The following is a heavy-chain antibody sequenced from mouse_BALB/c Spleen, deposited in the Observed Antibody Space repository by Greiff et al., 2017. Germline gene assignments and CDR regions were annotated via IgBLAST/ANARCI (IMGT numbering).Heavy chain of an antibody. V-gene: IGHV5-17*02. CDR1: GFTFSSFG. J-gene: IGHJ4*01. CDR3: ARLSPAMDY. Sequence: DVHLVESGGGLVQPGGSRKLSCAASGFTFSSFGMHWVRQAPEKGLEWVAYISSGSSTIYYADTVKGRFTISRDNPKNTLFLQMTSLRSEDTAMYYCARLSPAMDYWGQGTSVTVSS. CDR2: ISSGSSTI.